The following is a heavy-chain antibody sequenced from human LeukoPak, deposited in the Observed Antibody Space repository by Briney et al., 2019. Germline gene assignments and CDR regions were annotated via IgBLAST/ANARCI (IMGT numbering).Heavy chain of an antibody. V-gene: IGHV3-30*02. Sequence: GGSLRLSCVASGFTFSRSDMHWVRQSPDKGLEWVSFIRYNGINTNYADSVKGRFTISRDNSKNTLYLEMNSLRAEDTAVYYCARPPNSGSYYLPRYYYYYMDVWGKGTTVTVSS. J-gene: IGHJ6*03. CDR3: ARPPNSGSYYLPRYYYYYMDV. D-gene: IGHD1-26*01. CDR2: IRYNGINT. CDR1: GFTFSRSD.